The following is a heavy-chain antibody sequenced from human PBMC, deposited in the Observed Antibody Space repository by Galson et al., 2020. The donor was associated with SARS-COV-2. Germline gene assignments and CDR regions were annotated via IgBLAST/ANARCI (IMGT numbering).Heavy chain of an antibody. Sequence: GESLKISCAASGFTFSSYGMHWVRQAPGKGLEWVAVIWYDGSNKYYADSVKGRFTISRDNSKNTLYLQMNSLRAEDTAVYYCARDSRDGYNEYFDYWGQGTLVTVSS. CDR3: ARDSRDGYNEYFDY. CDR1: GFTFSSYG. CDR2: IWYDGSNK. V-gene: IGHV3-33*01. D-gene: IGHD5-12*01. J-gene: IGHJ4*02.